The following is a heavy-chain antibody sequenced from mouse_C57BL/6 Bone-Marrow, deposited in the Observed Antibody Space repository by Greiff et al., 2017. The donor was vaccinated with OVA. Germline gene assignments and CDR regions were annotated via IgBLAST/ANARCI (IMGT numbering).Heavy chain of an antibody. CDR1: GFTFSSYA. CDR2: ISDGGSYT. D-gene: IGHD2-4*01. Sequence: EVKLVESGGGLVKPGGSLKLSCAASGFTFSSYAMSWVRQTPEKRLEWVATISDGGSYTYYPDNVKGRFTISRDNAKNNLYLQMSHLKSEDTAMYYCARDYYDCHWYFDVWGTGTTVTVSS. V-gene: IGHV5-4*01. J-gene: IGHJ1*03. CDR3: ARDYYDCHWYFDV.